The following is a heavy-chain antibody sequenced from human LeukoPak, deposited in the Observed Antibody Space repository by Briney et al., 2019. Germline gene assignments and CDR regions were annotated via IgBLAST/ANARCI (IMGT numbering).Heavy chain of an antibody. CDR2: IYPGDSDT. D-gene: IGHD6-19*01. CDR3: ARREGSGWSIDY. J-gene: IGHJ4*02. Sequence: GESLKISCQGSGYSFSTLWLGWVRQLPGKGLEWMGIIYPGDSDTRYSPSFQGQVTISADKSINTAYLQWGSLKASDTAMYYRARREGSGWSIDYWGQGTLVTVSS. V-gene: IGHV5-51*01. CDR1: GYSFSTLW.